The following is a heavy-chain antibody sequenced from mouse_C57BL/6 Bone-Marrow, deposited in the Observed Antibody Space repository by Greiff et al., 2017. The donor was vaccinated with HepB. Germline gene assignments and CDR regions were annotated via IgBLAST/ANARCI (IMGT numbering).Heavy chain of an antibody. Sequence: EVQVVESGGGLVQPGGSLSLSCAASGFTFTDYYMSWVRQPPGKALEWLGFIRNKANGYTTEYSASVKGRFTISRDNSQSILYLQMNALRAEDSATYYCARSPSITTVVATDYWGQGTTLTVSS. D-gene: IGHD1-1*01. V-gene: IGHV7-3*01. CDR3: ARSPSITTVVATDY. CDR1: GFTFTDYY. J-gene: IGHJ2*01. CDR2: IRNKANGYTT.